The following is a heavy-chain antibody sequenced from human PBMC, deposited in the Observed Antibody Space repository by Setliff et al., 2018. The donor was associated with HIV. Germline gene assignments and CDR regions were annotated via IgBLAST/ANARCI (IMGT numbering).Heavy chain of an antibody. Sequence: PGGSLRLSCAASGFTFTNYPMHWVRQAPGKGLEYVSAISTDGSATYYADSVKGRFTISRDNSKNTLYLQMGSLRAGDMAVYYCARERSYSGSFAFDMWGQGTVVTVSS. V-gene: IGHV3-64*02. CDR2: ISTDGSAT. D-gene: IGHD6-6*01. J-gene: IGHJ3*02. CDR3: ARERSYSGSFAFDM. CDR1: GFTFTNYP.